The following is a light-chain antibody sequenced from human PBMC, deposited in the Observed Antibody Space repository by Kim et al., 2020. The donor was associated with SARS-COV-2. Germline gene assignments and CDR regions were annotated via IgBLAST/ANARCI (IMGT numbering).Light chain of an antibody. CDR2: DAS. CDR3: QQRLNWPLT. CDR1: QSVSVY. Sequence: EILLTQFPAPLSLSPGDRATLSCRASQSVSVYLAWYQQKPGQPPRLLIHDASTRATGIPMRFSGSGSGTDFTLTISSLEPEDFALYYCQQRLNWPLTFGGGTKLEI. V-gene: IGKV3-11*01. J-gene: IGKJ4*01.